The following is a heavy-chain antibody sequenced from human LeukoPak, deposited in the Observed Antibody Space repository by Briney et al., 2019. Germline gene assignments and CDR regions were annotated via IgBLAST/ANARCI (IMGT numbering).Heavy chain of an antibody. CDR2: ITTNTGNP. Sequence: ASVKVSCKASGYTFNDYATNWVRQAPGQGLEWMGWITTNTGNPTYAPGFTGRVVFSLDTSVSTAYLQINSLKAEDTAVYYCARDRDWFDPWGQGTLVTVSS. J-gene: IGHJ5*02. CDR3: ARDRDWFDP. CDR1: GYTFNDYA. V-gene: IGHV7-4-1*02.